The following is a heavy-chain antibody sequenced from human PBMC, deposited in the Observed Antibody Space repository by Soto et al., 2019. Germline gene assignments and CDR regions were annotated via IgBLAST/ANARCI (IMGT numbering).Heavy chain of an antibody. J-gene: IGHJ6*02. CDR1: GGSISSGGYY. Sequence: LSLTCTVSGGSISSGGYYWSWIRQHPGKGLEWIGYIYYSGSTYYNPSLKSRVTISVDTSKNQFSLKLSSVTAADTAVYYCARGVVPAAYHYYYYGMDVWGQGTTVTVSS. CDR3: ARGVVPAAYHYYYYGMDV. V-gene: IGHV4-31*03. CDR2: IYYSGST. D-gene: IGHD2-2*01.